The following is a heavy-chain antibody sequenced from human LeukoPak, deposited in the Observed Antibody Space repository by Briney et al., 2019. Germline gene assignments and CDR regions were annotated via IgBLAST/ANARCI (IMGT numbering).Heavy chain of an antibody. J-gene: IGHJ4*02. D-gene: IGHD1-20*01. CDR1: GFTFSHYS. CDR3: ARDGLTGRTDGTLDH. V-gene: IGHV3-30-3*01. Sequence: GRSLRLSCVASGFTFSHYSLHWVRQAPGKGLEWVTLILYDGSKKYYTDSVRGRFTISRDDSKNTLYLQMNSLRPEDTAIYYCARDGLTGRTDGTLDHWGQGTLATVSS. CDR2: ILYDGSKK.